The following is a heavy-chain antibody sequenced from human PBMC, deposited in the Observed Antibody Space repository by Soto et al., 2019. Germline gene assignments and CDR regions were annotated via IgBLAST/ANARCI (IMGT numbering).Heavy chain of an antibody. CDR2: IYYSGST. Sequence: SETLSLTCTFSGGSISSGGYYWILIRQHPGKGLEWIGYIYYSGSTYYNPSLKSRVTISVDTSKNQFSLKLSSVTAADTAVYYCARATTTMEIDYWGQRTLVTVSS. CDR1: GGSISSGGYY. D-gene: IGHD5-12*01. J-gene: IGHJ4*02. CDR3: ARATTTMEIDY. V-gene: IGHV4-31*03.